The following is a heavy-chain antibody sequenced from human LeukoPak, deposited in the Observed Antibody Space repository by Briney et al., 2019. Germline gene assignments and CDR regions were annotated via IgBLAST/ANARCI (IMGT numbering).Heavy chain of an antibody. J-gene: IGHJ4*02. Sequence: GGSLRLSCTASGFTFGDYAMSWFRQAPGKGLEWVGFIRSKAYGGTTEYAASVKGRFTISRDDSKSIAHLQMNSLKTEDTAVYYCTREVGYSGYDSLDYWGQGTLVTVSS. CDR3: TREVGYSGYDSLDY. CDR1: GFTFGDYA. D-gene: IGHD5-12*01. V-gene: IGHV3-49*03. CDR2: IRSKAYGGTT.